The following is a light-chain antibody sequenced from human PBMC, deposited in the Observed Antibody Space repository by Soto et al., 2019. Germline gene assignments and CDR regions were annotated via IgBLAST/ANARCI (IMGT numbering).Light chain of an antibody. V-gene: IGKV1-5*03. CDR2: KAS. CDR1: QSISSW. Sequence: DIQMTQSPSTLSASVGDRVTITCRASQSISSWLAWYQQRPGKAPKLLIHKASSLESGVPSRFRGSGSGTEFTLAISSLQPDDFATYYCQQYNSYSWTFRQGTKVEIK. J-gene: IGKJ1*01. CDR3: QQYNSYSWT.